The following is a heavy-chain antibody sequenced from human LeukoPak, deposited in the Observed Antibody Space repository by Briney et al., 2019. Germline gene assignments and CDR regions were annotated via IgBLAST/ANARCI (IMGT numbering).Heavy chain of an antibody. J-gene: IGHJ6*03. Sequence: SETLSLTCTVSGASVSSHYWSWIRQPPGKGLEWIGYIYYSGSTNYNPSLKSRVTISVDTSKNQFSLKLSSVTAADTAVYYCAREGTHYDFWSGYYRGIYYYYYYMDVWGKGTTVTVSS. CDR2: IYYSGST. CDR3: AREGTHYDFWSGYYRGIYYYYYYMDV. D-gene: IGHD3-3*01. V-gene: IGHV4-59*02. CDR1: GASVSSHY.